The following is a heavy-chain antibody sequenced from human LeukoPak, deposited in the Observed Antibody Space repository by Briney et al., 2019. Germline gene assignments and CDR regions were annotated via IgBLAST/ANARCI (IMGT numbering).Heavy chain of an antibody. CDR2: IKQDGGEK. V-gene: IGHV3-7*01. CDR3: ARWAGGHSDY. Sequence: PGGSLRLSCAASGFTFSNYWMSWVRQVPGKGLEWVANIKQDGGEKYYVDSVRGRFTVSRDNAKNSLYLQVDSLRAEDTAVYYCARWAGGHSDYWGQGTLVTVSS. D-gene: IGHD1-26*01. CDR1: GFTFSNYW. J-gene: IGHJ4*02.